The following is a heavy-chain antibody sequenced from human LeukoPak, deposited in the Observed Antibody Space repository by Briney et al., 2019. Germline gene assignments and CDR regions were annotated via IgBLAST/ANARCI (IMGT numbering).Heavy chain of an antibody. CDR1: GFTFSSYS. CDR3: AREWLGAKDAFDI. CDR2: ISSSSSTI. V-gene: IGHV3-48*04. D-gene: IGHD1-26*01. Sequence: GGSLRLSCAASGFTFSSYSMNWVRQAPGKGLEWVSYISSSSSTIYYADSVKGRFTISRDNAKNSLYLQMNSLRAEDTAVYYCAREWLGAKDAFDIWGQGTMVTVSS. J-gene: IGHJ3*02.